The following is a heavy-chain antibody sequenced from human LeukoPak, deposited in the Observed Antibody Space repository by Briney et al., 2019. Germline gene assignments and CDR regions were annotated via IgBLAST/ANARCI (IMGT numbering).Heavy chain of an antibody. Sequence: GGSLRLSCAASGFTFSSYAMSWVRQAPGKGLEWVSAISGSGGSTYYADSVKGRFTISRDNSKNTLYLQMNSLRAEDTAVYYCARDRNYYDSSGSWFDPWGQGTLVTVSS. J-gene: IGHJ5*02. CDR1: GFTFSSYA. D-gene: IGHD3-22*01. CDR2: ISGSGGST. V-gene: IGHV3-23*01. CDR3: ARDRNYYDSSGSWFDP.